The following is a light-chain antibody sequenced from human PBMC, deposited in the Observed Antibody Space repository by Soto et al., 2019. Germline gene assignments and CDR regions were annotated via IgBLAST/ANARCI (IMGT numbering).Light chain of an antibody. Sequence: DIQMTQSPSSLSASVGDRVTITCRASQSISSYFNWYQQKPGKAPKLLIYAASSLQSGVPSRFSGSGSGTDFTLTSSRLQPEDFATYYCQQSYSTLTFGGGTKVEIK. CDR1: QSISSY. CDR3: QQSYSTLT. V-gene: IGKV1-39*01. CDR2: AAS. J-gene: IGKJ4*01.